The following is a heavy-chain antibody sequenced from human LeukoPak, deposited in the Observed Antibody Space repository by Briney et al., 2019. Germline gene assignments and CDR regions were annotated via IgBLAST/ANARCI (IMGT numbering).Heavy chain of an antibody. V-gene: IGHV3-7*01. CDR2: IKPDGSEK. Sequence: AGGSLRLSCAASGFTFSSYWISWVRQAPGKGLEWVASIKPDGSEKYYVDSVKGRITISRDNAKNSLYLQMNSLRAEDTAVYYCARGSIVVVPAALYYYYMDVWGKGTTVTVSS. D-gene: IGHD2-2*01. CDR1: GFTFSSYW. CDR3: ARGSIVVVPAALYYYYMDV. J-gene: IGHJ6*03.